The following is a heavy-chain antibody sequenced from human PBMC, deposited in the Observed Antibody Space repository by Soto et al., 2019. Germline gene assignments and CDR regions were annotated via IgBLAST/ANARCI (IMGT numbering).Heavy chain of an antibody. CDR2: IYYSGST. CDR3: ASNSYGYTVYDY. CDR1: GGSISSGDYY. Sequence: QVQLQESGPGLVKPSQTLSLTCTVSGGSISSGDYYWRWIRQPPGKGLEWIGYIYYSGSTYDTPSLKSRVTIAVDTSKNQFSLKLSSVTAADTAVYYCASNSYGYTVYDYWGQGTLVTVSS. V-gene: IGHV4-30-4*01. D-gene: IGHD5-18*01. J-gene: IGHJ4*02.